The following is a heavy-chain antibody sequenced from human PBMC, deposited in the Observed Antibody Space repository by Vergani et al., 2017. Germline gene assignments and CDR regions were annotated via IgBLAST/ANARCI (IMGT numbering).Heavy chain of an antibody. Sequence: EVQLLESGGGLVQPGGSLRLSCAASGFTFSSYAMSWVRQAPGKGLEWVSAISGSGGSTYYADSVKGRFTISRDNSKNTLYLQMNSLRAEDTAVYYCAKHIVVGVAATLDYWGQGTLVTVS. CDR2: ISGSGGST. D-gene: IGHD2-15*01. CDR1: GFTFSSYA. V-gene: IGHV3-23*01. J-gene: IGHJ4*02. CDR3: AKHIVVGVAATLDY.